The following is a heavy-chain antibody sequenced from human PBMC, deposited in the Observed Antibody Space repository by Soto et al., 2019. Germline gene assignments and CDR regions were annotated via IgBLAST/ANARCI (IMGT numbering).Heavy chain of an antibody. CDR1: GGSFSGYY. D-gene: IGHD6-6*01. J-gene: IGHJ6*03. V-gene: IGHV4-34*01. CDR2: INHSGST. CDR3: ASRSAARPYSYYYYMDV. Sequence: PSETLSLTCAVYGGSFSGYYWSWIRQPPGKGLEWIGEINHSGSTNYNPSLKSRVTISVDTSKNQFSLKLSSVTAADTAVYYCASRSAARPYSYYYYMDVWGKGTTVTVSS.